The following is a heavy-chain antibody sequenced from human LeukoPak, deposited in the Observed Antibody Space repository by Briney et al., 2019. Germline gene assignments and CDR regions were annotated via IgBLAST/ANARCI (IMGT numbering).Heavy chain of an antibody. CDR1: GGSISSSSYY. CDR3: ARRKRLSGSYHNWFDP. D-gene: IGHD3-10*01. Sequence: PSETLSLTCTVSGGSISSSSYYWSWIRQPPGKGLEWIGEINHSGSTNYNPSLKSRVTISVDTSKDQFSLKLSSVTAADTAVYYCARRKRLSGSYHNWFDPWGQGTLVTVSS. V-gene: IGHV4-39*07. CDR2: INHSGST. J-gene: IGHJ5*02.